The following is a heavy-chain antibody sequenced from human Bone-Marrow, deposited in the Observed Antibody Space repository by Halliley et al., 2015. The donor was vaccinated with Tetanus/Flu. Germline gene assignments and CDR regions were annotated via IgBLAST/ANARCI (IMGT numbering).Heavy chain of an antibody. J-gene: IGHJ6*02. CDR3: ARESPEVVASGTDGLDV. CDR2: IFYSGTT. D-gene: IGHD2-15*01. Sequence: TLSLTCTVSGGSIVSSNSWSWVRQPPGKGLEWIGYIFYSGTTNYNPSLKSRLTISVDTSNNQFSLKLRSVTAADTAVYYCARESPEVVASGTDGLDVWGQGTTVIVSS. V-gene: IGHV4-59*01. CDR1: GGSIVSSNS.